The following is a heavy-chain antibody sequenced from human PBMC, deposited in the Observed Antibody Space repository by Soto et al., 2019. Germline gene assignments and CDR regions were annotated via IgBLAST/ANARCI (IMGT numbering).Heavy chain of an antibody. CDR3: ARDDGIVVVRYYYYGMDV. Sequence: QVQLVESGGGVVQPGRSLRLSCAASGFTFSSYAMHWVRQAPGKGLEWVAVISYDGSNKYYADSVKGRFTISRDNSKNTRYLQMNSLRAEDTAVYYCARDDGIVVVRYYYYGMDVWGQGTTVTVSS. D-gene: IGHD3-22*01. J-gene: IGHJ6*02. V-gene: IGHV3-30-3*01. CDR2: ISYDGSNK. CDR1: GFTFSSYA.